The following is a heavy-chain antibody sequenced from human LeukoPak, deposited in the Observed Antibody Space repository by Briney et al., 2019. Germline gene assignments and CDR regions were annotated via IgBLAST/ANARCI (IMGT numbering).Heavy chain of an antibody. Sequence: SVKVSCKASGGTFSSYAISWVRQAPGQGLEWMGGITPIFGTANYAQKFQGRVTITTDESTSTAYMELSSLRSEDTAVYYCARLLLGYCSGGSCLDVWGKGTTVTVSS. CDR3: ARLLLGYCSGGSCLDV. V-gene: IGHV1-69*05. J-gene: IGHJ6*04. CDR2: ITPIFGTA. CDR1: GGTFSSYA. D-gene: IGHD2-15*01.